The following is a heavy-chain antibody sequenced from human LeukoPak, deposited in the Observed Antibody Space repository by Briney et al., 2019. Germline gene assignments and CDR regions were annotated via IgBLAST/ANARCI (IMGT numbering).Heavy chain of an antibody. CDR1: GFTFSSYW. Sequence: GGSLRLPCATSGFTFSSYWMHWVRQAPGKGRVWVSRINTDGSSTNYADSVKGRFTISRDNAKNTLYLQVDSLRAEDTAVYYCARGRHLYSYAYDYYMDVWGKGTTVTISS. CDR3: ARGRHLYSYAYDYYMDV. J-gene: IGHJ6*03. CDR2: INTDGSST. V-gene: IGHV3-74*01. D-gene: IGHD5-18*01.